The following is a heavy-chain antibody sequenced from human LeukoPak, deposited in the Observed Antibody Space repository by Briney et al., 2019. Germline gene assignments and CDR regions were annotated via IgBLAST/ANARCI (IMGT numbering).Heavy chain of an antibody. CDR2: IYYSGST. CDR1: GGSISSYY. V-gene: IGHV4-59*01. J-gene: IGHJ4*02. Sequence: SETLSLTCTVSGGSISSYYWSWIRQPPGKRLEWIGHIYYSGSTNYNPSLKSRVTISVDTSKNQFSLKLSSVTAADTAVYYCASRSSIWSGYQDTLYYFDSRGQGTLVTVSS. CDR3: ASRSSIWSGYQDTLYYFDS. D-gene: IGHD3-3*01.